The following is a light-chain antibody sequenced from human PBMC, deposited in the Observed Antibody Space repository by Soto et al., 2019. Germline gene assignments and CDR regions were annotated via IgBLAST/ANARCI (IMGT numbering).Light chain of an antibody. J-gene: IGLJ2*01. Sequence: QSVLTQPPSVSAAPGQTVTISCSGSSSNIGNNYVSWYQQLPGTAPKLLIYDNHKRPSGIPDRFSGSKSGTSATLGITGLQTGDEADYYCGTWDSSLSAVLFGGGTKVTVL. CDR3: GTWDSSLSAVL. V-gene: IGLV1-51*01. CDR2: DNH. CDR1: SSNIGNNY.